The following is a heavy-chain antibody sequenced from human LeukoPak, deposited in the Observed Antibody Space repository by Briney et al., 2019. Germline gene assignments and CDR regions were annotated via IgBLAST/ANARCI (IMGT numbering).Heavy chain of an antibody. J-gene: IGHJ4*02. CDR2: FDPEDGET. CDR1: GYTPTELS. D-gene: IGHD1-26*01. Sequence: ASVKASCKVSGYTPTELSMHWVRQAPGKGLEWMGGFDPEDGETIYAQKLQGRVTMTTDTSTSTAYMELRSLRSDDTAVYYCARESGPGSYDYWGQGTLVTVSS. V-gene: IGHV1-24*01. CDR3: ARESGPGSYDY.